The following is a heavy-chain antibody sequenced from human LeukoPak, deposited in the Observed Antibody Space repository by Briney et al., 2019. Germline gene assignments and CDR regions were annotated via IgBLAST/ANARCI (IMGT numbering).Heavy chain of an antibody. V-gene: IGHV1-18*01. D-gene: IGHD4-17*01. J-gene: IGHJ4*02. CDR2: ISAYNGNT. Sequence: ASVRVSCKASGYTFTNYGISWVRQAPGQGLEWMGWISAYNGNTNYAQKLQGRVTMTTDTSTSTAYMELRSLRSDDTAVYYCATSTVTNYFDYWGQGTLVTVSS. CDR1: GYTFTNYG. CDR3: ATSTVTNYFDY.